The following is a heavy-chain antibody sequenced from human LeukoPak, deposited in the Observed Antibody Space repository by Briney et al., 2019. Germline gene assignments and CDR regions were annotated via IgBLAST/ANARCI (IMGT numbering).Heavy chain of an antibody. Sequence: GGSLRLSCAASGFTFSSYAMSWVRQAPGKGLEWVSAISGSGGSTHYADSVKGRFTISRDNSKNTLYPQMNSLRADGTAVYYCAKGGSSGWYLSNWFDPWGQGTLVTVSS. CDR1: GFTFSSYA. D-gene: IGHD6-19*01. CDR3: AKGGSSGWYLSNWFDP. CDR2: ISGSGGST. V-gene: IGHV3-23*01. J-gene: IGHJ5*02.